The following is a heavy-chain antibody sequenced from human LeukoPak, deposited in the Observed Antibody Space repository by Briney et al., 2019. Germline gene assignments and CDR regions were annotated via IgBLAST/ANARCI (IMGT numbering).Heavy chain of an antibody. V-gene: IGHV4-39*07. CDR3: ARDKAGVATVDP. Sequence: SETLSLTCTVSGGSISSSSYYWGWIRQPPGKGLEWIGSIYYSGSTYYNPSLKSRVTISVDTSRNQFSLKLNSVTAADTAVYYCARDKAGVATVDPWGQGTLVTVSS. CDR2: IYYSGST. D-gene: IGHD3-10*01. J-gene: IGHJ5*02. CDR1: GGSISSSSYY.